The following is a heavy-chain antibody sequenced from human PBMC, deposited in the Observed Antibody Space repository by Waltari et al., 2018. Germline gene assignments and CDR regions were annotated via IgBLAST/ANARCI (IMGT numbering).Heavy chain of an antibody. Sequence: EVQLVESGGGLVQPGRSRTRSCTASGFTFADYAMSWVRQAPGKGLEWVGYIRSKPYGGTAEYAPSVKGRFTISRDDSKSIAYLQMNILKTEDTAVYYCTSSSGFDYWGRGTLVTVSS. V-gene: IGHV3-49*04. CDR2: IRSKPYGGTA. J-gene: IGHJ4*02. D-gene: IGHD6-19*01. CDR1: GFTFADYA. CDR3: TSSSGFDY.